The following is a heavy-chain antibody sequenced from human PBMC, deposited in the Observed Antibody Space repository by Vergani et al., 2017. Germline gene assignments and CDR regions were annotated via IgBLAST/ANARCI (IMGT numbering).Heavy chain of an antibody. J-gene: IGHJ4*02. CDR2: INHSGST. CDR3: ARGVRHERAPVAVDY. Sequence: QVQLQQWGAGLLKPSETLSLTCAVYGGSFSGYYWSWIRQPPGKGLEWIGEINHSGSTNYNPSLKSRVTISVDTSKNQFSLKLSSVTAEDTAVYYCARGVRHERAPVAVDYWGQGTLVTVSS. V-gene: IGHV4-34*01. CDR1: GGSFSGYY. D-gene: IGHD6-19*01.